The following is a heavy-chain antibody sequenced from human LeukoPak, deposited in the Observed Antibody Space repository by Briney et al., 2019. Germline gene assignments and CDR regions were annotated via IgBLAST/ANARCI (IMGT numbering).Heavy chain of an antibody. V-gene: IGHV3-23*01. CDR1: GFTFSTFA. CDR3: AKDLYCSGGSCRTLFDY. J-gene: IGHJ4*02. CDR2: IFPSGGEI. Sequence: GGSLRLSCAASGFTFSTFAMIWVRQPPGKGLEWVSSIFPSGGEIHYADSVRGRFTISRDNSKSILSLQMNSLRAEDTAIYYCAKDLYCSGGSCRTLFDYWGQGTLVTVSS. D-gene: IGHD2-15*01.